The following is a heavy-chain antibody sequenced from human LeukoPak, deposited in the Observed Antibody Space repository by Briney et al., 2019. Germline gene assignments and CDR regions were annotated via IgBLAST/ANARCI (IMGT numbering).Heavy chain of an antibody. CDR1: GYKFSNYW. D-gene: IGHD2-15*01. CDR2: IYPGDSDT. V-gene: IGHV5-51*01. CDR3: ARGEITATPVYY. Sequence: PGESLQISCKGSGYKFSNYWIGWVRQMPGKGLECMGIIYPGDSDTRYSPSFQGQVIISVDKSINTSYLQWSSLKAADTAIYYCARGEITATPVYYWGQGTLVTVSP. J-gene: IGHJ4*02.